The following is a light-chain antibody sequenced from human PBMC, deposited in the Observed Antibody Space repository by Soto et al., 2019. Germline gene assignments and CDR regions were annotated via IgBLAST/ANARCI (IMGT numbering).Light chain of an antibody. Sequence: DIQVTQSPSSLSASVGDRVTITCRASQNINSWLAWYQQKPGKAPKLLIYEASSLEKGVPARFGGSGSGTEFTLTISSLQPDDFATYYCQQYYSYPRTFGQGTKVDIK. CDR1: QNINSW. CDR2: EAS. J-gene: IGKJ2*01. V-gene: IGKV1-5*03. CDR3: QQYYSYPRT.